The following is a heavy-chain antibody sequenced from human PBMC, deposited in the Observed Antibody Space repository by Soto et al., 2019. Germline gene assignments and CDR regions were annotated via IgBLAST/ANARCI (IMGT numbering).Heavy chain of an antibody. J-gene: IGHJ4*02. CDR1: GFTFSTYG. V-gene: IGHV3-30*18. CDR3: VKGPATAIIGYDFDY. Sequence: QVQLVESGGGVVQPGTSQRLSCAASGFTFSTYGMHWVRQAPGKGLEWVAAVSNDGSNKFYAESVKGRVTIFRDNSNNTLYVQMNSLRAEDTAVYYCVKGPATAIIGYDFDYWGQGTLLTVSS. D-gene: IGHD5-18*01. CDR2: VSNDGSNK.